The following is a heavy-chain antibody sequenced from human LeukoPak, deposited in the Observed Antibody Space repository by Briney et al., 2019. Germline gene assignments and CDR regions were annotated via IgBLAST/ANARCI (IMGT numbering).Heavy chain of an antibody. CDR1: GGSFSGYY. V-gene: IGHV4-34*01. CDR2: IKHSGST. J-gene: IGHJ4*02. CDR3: ARGRGRITMVRGVIIEFDY. D-gene: IGHD3-10*01. Sequence: SETLSLTCAVYGGSFSGYYWSWIRQPPGKGLEWIGEIKHSGSTNYNPSLKSRVTISVDTSKNQFSLKLSSVTAADTAVYYCARGRGRITMVRGVIIEFDYWGQGTLVTVSS.